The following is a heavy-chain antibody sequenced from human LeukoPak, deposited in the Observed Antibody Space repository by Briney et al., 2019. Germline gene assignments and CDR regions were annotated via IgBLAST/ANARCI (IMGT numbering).Heavy chain of an antibody. CDR1: GYSFTSYW. V-gene: IGHV5-51*01. J-gene: IGHJ4*02. D-gene: IGHD3-22*01. CDR3: ARLSDSSGYYPTGDY. CDR2: IYPGDSDT. Sequence: GESLKISCKGSGYSFTSYWIGWVRQMPGKGLEWMGIIYPGDSDTRYSPSFQGQVTISADKSISTAYLQWSSLKASDTAMYYCARLSDSSGYYPTGDYWGQGTLATVSS.